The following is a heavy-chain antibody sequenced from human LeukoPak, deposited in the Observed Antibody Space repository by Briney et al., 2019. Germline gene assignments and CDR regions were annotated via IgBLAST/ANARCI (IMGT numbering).Heavy chain of an antibody. Sequence: GGSLRLSCTVSGFTVSSNSMSWVRQAPGKGLEWVSYISSSSSTIYYADSVKGRFTISRDNSKNTLYLQMNSLRAEDTAVYYCAKDPVTSPAWLGWYFDLWGRGTLVTVSS. D-gene: IGHD4-17*01. CDR3: AKDPVTSPAWLGWYFDL. J-gene: IGHJ2*01. CDR1: GFTVSSNS. CDR2: ISSSSSTI. V-gene: IGHV3-48*01.